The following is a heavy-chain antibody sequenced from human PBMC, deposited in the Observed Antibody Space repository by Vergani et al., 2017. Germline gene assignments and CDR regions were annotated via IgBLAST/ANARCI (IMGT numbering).Heavy chain of an antibody. D-gene: IGHD3-22*01. Sequence: EVQLLESGGGLVQPGGSLRLSCAASGFTFSSYAMSWVRQAPGKGLEWVSAISGSGGNTYYADSVKGRFTISRDNSQNTLYLQMNSLRAEDTAVYYCANNYDRSGYLPGAFDYWGQGTLVTVSS. V-gene: IGHV3-23*01. J-gene: IGHJ4*02. CDR1: GFTFSSYA. CDR2: ISGSGGNT. CDR3: ANNYDRSGYLPGAFDY.